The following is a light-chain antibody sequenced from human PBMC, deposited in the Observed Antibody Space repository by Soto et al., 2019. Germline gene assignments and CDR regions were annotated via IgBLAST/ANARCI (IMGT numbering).Light chain of an antibody. V-gene: IGKV2D-29*01. J-gene: IGKJ5*01. Sequence: DIVMTQTPLSLSVTPGQPAFISCKSSQSLLHSNGKTYFYWYLQKPGQPPQLLIYEVSNRFSGVXDXXGGSGSGTDFTLEISRVEAEDVGVYYCMQSLHFPITFGQGTRLEIK. CDR3: MQSLHFPIT. CDR1: QSLLHSNGKTY. CDR2: EVS.